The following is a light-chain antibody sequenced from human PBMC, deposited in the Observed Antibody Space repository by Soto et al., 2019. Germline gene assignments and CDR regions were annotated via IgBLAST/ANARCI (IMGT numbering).Light chain of an antibody. V-gene: IGKV3-20*01. CDR1: QSVGSSY. CDR2: GAS. CDR3: QQYGSSPLIT. J-gene: IGKJ5*01. Sequence: EIVLTQSPGTLSLSPVERATLSCRASQSVGSSYLAWYQQKPGQAPRLLIYGASSRATGIPDRFSGSGSGTDFTLTISRLEPEDFAVYYCQQYGSSPLITFGQGTRLEIK.